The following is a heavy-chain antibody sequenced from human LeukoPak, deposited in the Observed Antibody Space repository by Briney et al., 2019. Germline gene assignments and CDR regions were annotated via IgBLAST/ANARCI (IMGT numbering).Heavy chain of an antibody. CDR3: AKDQSYGFDY. CDR1: GFTFSSYW. J-gene: IGHJ4*02. D-gene: IGHD5-18*01. Sequence: GGSLRLSCAASGFTFSSYWMHWVRQAPGKGLVWVSRINSDGSSTYYADSVKGRFTISRDNSKNTLYLQMNSLRAEDTAIYYCAKDQSYGFDYWGQGTLVTVSS. CDR2: INSDGSST. V-gene: IGHV3-74*01.